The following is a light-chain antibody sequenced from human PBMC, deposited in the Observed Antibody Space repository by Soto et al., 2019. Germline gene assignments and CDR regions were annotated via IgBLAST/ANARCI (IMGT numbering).Light chain of an antibody. CDR2: GAS. CDR3: PQYGSSLT. V-gene: IGKV3-20*01. J-gene: IGKJ3*01. CDR1: TSVARSY. Sequence: ETVLTQSPGTLSLSPGEGATLSCRASTSVARSYLAWYQQKPGQAPRLLIYGASNRATGTPDRFSGSWSGTDFTLTISRLEPEDFALDYCPQYGSSLTYGPGTKVDIK.